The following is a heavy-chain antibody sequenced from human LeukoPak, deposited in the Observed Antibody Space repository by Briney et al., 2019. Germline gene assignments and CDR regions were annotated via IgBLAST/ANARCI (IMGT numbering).Heavy chain of an antibody. CDR3: ARAWYSSSSYLDY. CDR2: ISSSSSDI. J-gene: IGHJ4*02. V-gene: IGHV3-21*01. CDR1: GFTFSYYS. D-gene: IGHD6-6*01. Sequence: GGSLRLSCAASGFTFSYYSMNWVRQAPGKGLEWVSSISSSSSDIYYADSVKGRFTISRDNAQNSLYLQMNSLRAEDTAVYYCARAWYSSSSYLDYWGQGTLVTVSS.